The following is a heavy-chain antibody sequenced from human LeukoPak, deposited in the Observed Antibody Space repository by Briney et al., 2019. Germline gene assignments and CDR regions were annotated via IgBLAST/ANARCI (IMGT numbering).Heavy chain of an antibody. Sequence: SETLSLTCAVSGYSISSGYYWGWIRQPPGKGLEWIGSIYHSGSTYYNPSLKSRVTISVDTSKNQFSLKLSSVTAADTAVYYCARKGDGSGSYEGIFGAFDIWGQGTMVTVSS. V-gene: IGHV4-38-2*01. CDR3: ARKGDGSGSYEGIFGAFDI. CDR2: IYHSGST. J-gene: IGHJ3*02. D-gene: IGHD3-10*01. CDR1: GYSISSGYY.